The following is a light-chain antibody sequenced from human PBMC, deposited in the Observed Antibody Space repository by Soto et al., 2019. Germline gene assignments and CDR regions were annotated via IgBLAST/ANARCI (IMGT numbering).Light chain of an antibody. V-gene: IGKV1-9*01. CDR3: QQLNSYPIT. J-gene: IGKJ5*01. Sequence: DIQLTQSPSFLSASVGDRVTITCRASQGISDYFAWYQQKLGKAPKLLIFAASTLQSGVPSRFSGSGSGTEFTLTISSLQPEDFATYYCQQLNSYPITFGLGTRLEI. CDR1: QGISDY. CDR2: AAS.